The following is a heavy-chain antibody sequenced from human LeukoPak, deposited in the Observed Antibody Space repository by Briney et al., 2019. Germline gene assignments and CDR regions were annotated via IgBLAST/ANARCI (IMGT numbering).Heavy chain of an antibody. D-gene: IGHD6-13*01. J-gene: IGHJ5*02. V-gene: IGHV4-59*01. CDR3: ARGGWYSRRLCWFDP. CDR2: IYYSGNT. CDR1: GDSMSNYY. Sequence: PSEALSLTCTVSGDSMSNYYWNWIRQPPGKGPEWIGYIYYSGNTNYNPSLKSRVTISVDTSKNQFSLKLSSVTAADTAVYYCARGGWYSRRLCWFDPWGQGTLVTVSS.